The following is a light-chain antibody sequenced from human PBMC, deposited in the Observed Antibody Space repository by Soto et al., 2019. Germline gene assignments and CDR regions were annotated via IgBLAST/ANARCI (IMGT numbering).Light chain of an antibody. CDR2: SAS. J-gene: IGLJ1*01. CDR1: SSDVGGHNY. Sequence: QSALTQPRSVSGSPGQSVTISCTGTSSDVGGHNYVSWYQQHPGKAPKLMISSASNRPSGVPDRFSGSKSGNTASLTISGLQAEDEADYYCCSYAGSYTYVFGTGTKLTV. CDR3: CSYAGSYTYV. V-gene: IGLV2-11*01.